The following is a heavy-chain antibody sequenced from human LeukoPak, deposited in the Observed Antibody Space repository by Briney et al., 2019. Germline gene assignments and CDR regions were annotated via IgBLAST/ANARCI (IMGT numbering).Heavy chain of an antibody. V-gene: IGHV3-15*01. CDR3: TTDSYGPFSSGWSSY. D-gene: IGHD6-19*01. Sequence: GGSLRLSCAASGFRFSTACMSWVRQAPGKGLEWVGHIKSKTDGGTTDYAAPVKGRFTISRDDSKNTLYLQMNSLKTEDTAVYYCTTDSYGPFSSGWSSYWGQGTLVTVSS. CDR1: GFRFSTAC. CDR2: IKSKTDGGTT. J-gene: IGHJ4*02.